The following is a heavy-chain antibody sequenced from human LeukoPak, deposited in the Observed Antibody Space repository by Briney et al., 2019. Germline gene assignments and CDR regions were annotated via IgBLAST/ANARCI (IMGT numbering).Heavy chain of an antibody. V-gene: IGHV3-11*01. CDR1: GFTFSDYN. Sequence: GGSLRLSCAASGFTFSDYNMRWIRQAPGKWLEWVSSISRSGSTKYYADSVKGRFTISRDNAKNSLFQQMNSLRAEDTAVYYCARVLRYCSGGNCYSGGLGYMDVWGKGTTVTISS. CDR2: ISRSGSTK. CDR3: ARVLRYCSGGNCYSGGLGYMDV. J-gene: IGHJ6*03. D-gene: IGHD2-15*01.